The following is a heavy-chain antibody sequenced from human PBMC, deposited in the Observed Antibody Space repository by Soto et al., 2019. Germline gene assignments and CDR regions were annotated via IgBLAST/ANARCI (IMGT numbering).Heavy chain of an antibody. CDR3: ATDRVTTVDY. V-gene: IGHV4-39*01. D-gene: IGHD4-17*01. Sequence: QLQLQESGPGLVKPSETLSLTCTVSGGSISSSSYYWGWIRQPPGKGLEWIGSIYYSGSTYYNPSLKSRVTIYVDTSKNQFSLKLSSVTAADTAVYYCATDRVTTVDYWGQGTLVTVSS. J-gene: IGHJ4*02. CDR2: IYYSGST. CDR1: GGSISSSSYY.